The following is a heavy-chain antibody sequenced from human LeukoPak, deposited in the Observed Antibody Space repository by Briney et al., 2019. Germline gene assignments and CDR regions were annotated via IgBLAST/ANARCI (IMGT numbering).Heavy chain of an antibody. CDR3: AREAGGSSH. V-gene: IGHV3-7*01. CDR1: GFTFSSYW. J-gene: IGHJ4*02. D-gene: IGHD2-2*01. Sequence: GGSLRLSCGASGFTFSSYWMSWARQAPGKGLEWVANIKQDGSEEYYVDSVKGRFTISRDNAKNSLYLQMNSLRAEDTAVYYCAREAGGSSHWGQGTLVTVSS. CDR2: IKQDGSEE.